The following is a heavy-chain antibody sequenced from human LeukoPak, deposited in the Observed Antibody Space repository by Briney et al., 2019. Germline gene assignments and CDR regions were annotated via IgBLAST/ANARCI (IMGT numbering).Heavy chain of an antibody. CDR2: MNPNSGGI. J-gene: IGHJ4*02. V-gene: IGHV1-2*02. CDR3: ARGYCSSSSCYFYNS. D-gene: IGHD2-2*01. CDR1: GYTFTGYY. Sequence: ASVKVSCKASGYTFTGYYIHWVRQAPRQGLEWMGWMNPNSGGINYAQKFQGRVTMTRDTSISTAYMELSRLRSDDTAVYYCARGYCSSSSCYFYNSWGQGTLVTVSS.